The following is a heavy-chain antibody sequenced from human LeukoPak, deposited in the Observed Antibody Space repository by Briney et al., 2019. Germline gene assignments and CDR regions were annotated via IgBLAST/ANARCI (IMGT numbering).Heavy chain of an antibody. D-gene: IGHD3-22*01. CDR2: IYTSGST. CDR1: GGSISSGSYY. CDR3: ARFRIVVKGWAPTYYFDY. J-gene: IGHJ4*02. Sequence: SETLSLTCTVSGGSISSGSYYWSWIRQPAGKGLEWIGRIYTSGSTNYNPSLKSRVTISVDTSKNQFSLKLSSVTAADTAVYYCARFRIVVKGWAPTYYFDYWGQGTLVTVSS. V-gene: IGHV4-61*02.